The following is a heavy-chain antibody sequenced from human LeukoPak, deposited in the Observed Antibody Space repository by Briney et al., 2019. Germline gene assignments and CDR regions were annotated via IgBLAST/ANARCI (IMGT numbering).Heavy chain of an antibody. CDR2: ISSSGSTI. D-gene: IGHD1-26*01. V-gene: IGHV3-48*03. CDR1: GFTFSSYE. J-gene: IGHJ4*02. CDR3: ARAVGAINY. Sequence: GGSLRLSCAASGFTFSSYEMNWVRQAPGKGLEWVSYISSSGSTISCADSVQGRFTISRDNAKNSLYLQMNSLRAEDTAVYYCARAVGAINYWGQGTLVTVSS.